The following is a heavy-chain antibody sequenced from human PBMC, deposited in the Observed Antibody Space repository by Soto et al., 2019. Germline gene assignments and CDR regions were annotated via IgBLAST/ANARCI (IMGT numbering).Heavy chain of an antibody. J-gene: IGHJ6*02. CDR1: GGSISSYY. CDR3: ASTYYYDSSGYYYDYYGMDV. D-gene: IGHD3-22*01. Sequence: LSLTCTVSGGSISSYYWSWIRQPAGKGLEWIGRIYTSGSTNYNPSLKSRVTMSVDTSKNQFSLKLSSVTAADTAVYYCASTYYYDSSGYYYDYYGMDVWGQGTTVTVSS. CDR2: IYTSGST. V-gene: IGHV4-4*07.